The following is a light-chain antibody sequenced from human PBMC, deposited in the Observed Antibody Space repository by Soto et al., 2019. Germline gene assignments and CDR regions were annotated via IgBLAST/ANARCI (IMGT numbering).Light chain of an antibody. CDR1: EGLVNY. Sequence: IQLTQSPSSLSASVGDRVTITCRASEGLVNYLAWYQQQPGKAPKLLIYGASTLQSGVPSRFTGSGSGTDFTLTIDSLQPEDFGTYYCQQLFSYPLAFGQGTRLEIK. CDR2: GAS. V-gene: IGKV1-9*01. CDR3: QQLFSYPLA. J-gene: IGKJ5*01.